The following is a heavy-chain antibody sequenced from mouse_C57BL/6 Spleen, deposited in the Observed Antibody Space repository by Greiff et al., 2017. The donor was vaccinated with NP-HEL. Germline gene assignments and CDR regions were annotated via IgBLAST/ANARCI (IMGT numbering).Heavy chain of an antibody. D-gene: IGHD1-1*01. CDR3: ARGGFDYYGSSYPYYFDY. Sequence: QVQLQQPGAELVMPGASVKLSCKASGYTFTSYWMHWVKQRPGQGLEWIGELDPSDSYTNYNQKFKGKSTLTVDKSSSTAYMQLSSLTSEDSAVYYCARGGFDYYGSSYPYYFDYWGQGTTLTVSS. CDR2: LDPSDSYT. V-gene: IGHV1-69*01. CDR1: GYTFTSYW. J-gene: IGHJ2*01.